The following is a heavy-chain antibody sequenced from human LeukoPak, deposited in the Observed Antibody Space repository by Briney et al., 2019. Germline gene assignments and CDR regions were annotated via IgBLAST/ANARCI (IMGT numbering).Heavy chain of an antibody. CDR2: ISYDGSNK. Sequence: PGRSLRLSCAASGFTFSSYGMHWVRQAPGKGLEWVAVISYDGSNKYYADSVKGRFTSSRDNAKNTLYLQMNSLRTDDTAVYYCAKVIGYYDSSGPTPDWGFDYWGQGTLVTVSS. CDR3: AKVIGYYDSSGPTPDWGFDY. D-gene: IGHD3-22*01. CDR1: GFTFSSYG. J-gene: IGHJ4*02. V-gene: IGHV3-30*18.